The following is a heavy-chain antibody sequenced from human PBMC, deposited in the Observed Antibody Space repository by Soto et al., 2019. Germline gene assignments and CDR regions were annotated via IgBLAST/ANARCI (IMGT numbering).Heavy chain of an antibody. CDR3: ARPTQWLVPLFY. D-gene: IGHD6-19*01. CDR1: GYTFTSYA. CDR2: INAGNGNT. Sequence: QVQLVQSGAEEKKPGASVKVSCKASGYTFTSYAMHWVRQAPGQRLEWMGWINAGNGNTKYSQKFQGRVTITRDTSASTAYMELSSLRSEDTAVYYCARPTQWLVPLFYWGQGTLVTVSS. V-gene: IGHV1-3*05. J-gene: IGHJ4*02.